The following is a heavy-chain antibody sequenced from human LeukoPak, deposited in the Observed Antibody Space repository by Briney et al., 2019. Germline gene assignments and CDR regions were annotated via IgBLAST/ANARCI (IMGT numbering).Heavy chain of an antibody. Sequence: GGSLRLSCAASGFTFSSYAMSWVRQAPGKGLEWVSGIDEGANTYYADSVKGRFTLSRDNSKNTLYLQMNSLRAEDTAVYYCARRPTYDSGSFYSYFDSWGQGTLVTVSS. CDR2: IDEGANT. J-gene: IGHJ4*02. D-gene: IGHD3-22*01. CDR1: GFTFSSYA. V-gene: IGHV3-23*01. CDR3: ARRPTYDSGSFYSYFDS.